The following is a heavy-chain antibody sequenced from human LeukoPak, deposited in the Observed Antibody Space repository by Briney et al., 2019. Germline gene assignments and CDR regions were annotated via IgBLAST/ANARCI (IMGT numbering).Heavy chain of an antibody. J-gene: IGHJ4*02. CDR2: IYYSGST. Sequence: SETLSLTCIVSGGSISSSTSYWGWIRQSPGKGLEWIGSIYYSGSTYYNPSLKSRVTISVDTSKNQFSLKLSSVTAADTAVYYCARWAYRFGITFGGVIAFDYWGQGTLVTVSS. D-gene: IGHD3-16*02. CDR3: ARWAYRFGITFGGVIAFDY. CDR1: GGSISSSTSY. V-gene: IGHV4-39*07.